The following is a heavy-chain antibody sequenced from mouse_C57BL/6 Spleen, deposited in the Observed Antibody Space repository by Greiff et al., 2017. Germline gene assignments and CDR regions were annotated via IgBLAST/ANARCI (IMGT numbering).Heavy chain of an antibody. J-gene: IGHJ3*01. Sequence: VQLQQSGPELVKPGASVKISCKASGYAFSSSWMNWVKQRPGKGLEWIGRIYPGDGDTNYNGKFKGKATLTADKSSSTAYMQLSSLTSEDSAVYFCARSDGYGSSPDWFAYWGQGTLVTVSA. V-gene: IGHV1-82*01. D-gene: IGHD1-1*01. CDR2: IYPGDGDT. CDR3: ARSDGYGSSPDWFAY. CDR1: GYAFSSSW.